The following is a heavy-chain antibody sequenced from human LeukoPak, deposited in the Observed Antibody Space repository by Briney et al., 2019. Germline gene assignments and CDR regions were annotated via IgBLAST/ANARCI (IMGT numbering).Heavy chain of an antibody. J-gene: IGHJ3*02. Sequence: GGSLRLSCAASGFTFSSYSMNWVRQAPGKGLEWVSSISSSSSYIHSADSVRGRFTIFRDNAKNSLFLQMNSLRAEDTAVYHCARDEWGDAFDIWGQGTMVTVFS. D-gene: IGHD1-26*01. CDR1: GFTFSSYS. V-gene: IGHV3-21*01. CDR2: ISSSSSYI. CDR3: ARDEWGDAFDI.